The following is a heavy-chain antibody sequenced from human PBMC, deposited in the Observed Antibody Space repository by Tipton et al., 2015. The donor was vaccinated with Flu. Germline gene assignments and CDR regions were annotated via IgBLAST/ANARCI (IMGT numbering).Heavy chain of an antibody. V-gene: IGHV4-59*01. Sequence: TLSLTCTVSGGSTSSYYWSWIRQPPGKGLEWIGYIYYSGSTNYNPSLKSRVTISVDTSKNQFSLKLSSVTAADTAVYYCARVALRSDYYGSGTIPRYFAFDIWGQGTMVTVSS. J-gene: IGHJ3*02. D-gene: IGHD3-10*01. CDR2: IYYSGST. CDR1: GGSTSSYY. CDR3: ARVALRSDYYGSGTIPRYFAFDI.